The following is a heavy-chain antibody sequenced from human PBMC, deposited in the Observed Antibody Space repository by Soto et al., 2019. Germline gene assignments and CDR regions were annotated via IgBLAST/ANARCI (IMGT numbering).Heavy chain of an antibody. J-gene: IGHJ6*02. V-gene: IGHV3-23*01. CDR3: ARCMGGNSSNNGLNV. CDR2: VSGSGGGT. CDR1: GFTFSTYA. Sequence: GGSLRLSCAASGFTFSTYAMSWVRQAPGKGLEWVSAVSGSGGGTYYADSVMGRFTISRDNSKNKLFLQMNSLVAEDTAVYYWARCMGGNSSNNGLNVGGQGTT. D-gene: IGHD2-8*01.